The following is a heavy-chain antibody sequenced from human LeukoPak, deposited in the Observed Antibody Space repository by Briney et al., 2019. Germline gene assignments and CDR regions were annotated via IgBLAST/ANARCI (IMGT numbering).Heavy chain of an antibody. CDR3: ARWTSGSQYYFDY. Sequence: ASVKVSCKASGYTFTTYGINWVRQAPGQGLEWMGWISAYNGNANYAQKLQGRVTMTTDTSTSTAYMELRSLSSDDTAVYYCARWTSGSQYYFDYWGQGTLVTVSS. CDR1: GYTFTTYG. J-gene: IGHJ4*02. V-gene: IGHV1-18*01. D-gene: IGHD1-26*01. CDR2: ISAYNGNA.